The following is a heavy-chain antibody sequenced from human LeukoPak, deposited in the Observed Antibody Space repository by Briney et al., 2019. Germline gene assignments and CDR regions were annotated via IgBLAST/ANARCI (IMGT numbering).Heavy chain of an antibody. CDR2: INHSGST. CDR3: ARGPFGTTVNY. D-gene: IGHD4-17*01. CDR1: GGSFSGYY. Sequence: SETLSLTCAVYGGSFSGYYWSWIRQPPGKGLEWIGEINHSGSTNYNPSLKSRVTISVDTSMNQFSLKLSSVTAADTAVYYCARGPFGTTVNYWGQGTLVTVSS. J-gene: IGHJ4*02. V-gene: IGHV4-34*01.